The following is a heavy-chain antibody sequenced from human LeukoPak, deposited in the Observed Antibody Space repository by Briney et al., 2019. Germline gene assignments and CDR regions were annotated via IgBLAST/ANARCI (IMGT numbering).Heavy chain of an antibody. D-gene: IGHD4-17*01. Sequence: GGSLRLSCAASGFTFSSYAMHWVRQAPGKGLEWVAVISYDGSNKDYADLVKGRFTISRDNSKNTLYLQMNSLRAEDTAVYYCARGSDYGDSLRYFDYWGQGTLVTVSS. V-gene: IGHV3-30*04. CDR2: ISYDGSNK. CDR3: ARGSDYGDSLRYFDY. J-gene: IGHJ4*02. CDR1: GFTFSSYA.